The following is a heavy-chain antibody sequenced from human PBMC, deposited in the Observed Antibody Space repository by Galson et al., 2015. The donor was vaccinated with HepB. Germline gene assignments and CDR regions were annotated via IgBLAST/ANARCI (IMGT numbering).Heavy chain of an antibody. CDR3: ARVEPQLLNWFDP. CDR1: GFTFSSYS. CDR2: ISSSSSTI. D-gene: IGHD2-2*01. V-gene: IGHV3-48*02. Sequence: SLRLSCAASGFTFSSYSMNWVRQAPGKGLEWVSYISSSSSTIYYADSVKGRFTISRDNAKNSLYLQMNSLRDEDTAVYYCARVEPQLLNWFDPWGQGTLVTVSS. J-gene: IGHJ5*02.